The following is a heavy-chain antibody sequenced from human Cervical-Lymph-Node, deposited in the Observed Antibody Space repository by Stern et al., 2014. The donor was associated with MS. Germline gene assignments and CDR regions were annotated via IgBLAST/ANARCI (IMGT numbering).Heavy chain of an antibody. J-gene: IGHJ6*02. V-gene: IGHV4-4*02. CDR3: ARGRNYYGMDV. CDR1: GGSISSSKW. CDR2: IYHSGST. Sequence: VQLVQSGTGVVKHAGTVALTCDGSGGSISSSKWWRWGRQDPGKGLEWIGAIYHSGSTNHNPTLTSRVTISADQANNPFFLKPLSVTAADTAVYYCARGRNYYGMDVWGQGTTVTVSS.